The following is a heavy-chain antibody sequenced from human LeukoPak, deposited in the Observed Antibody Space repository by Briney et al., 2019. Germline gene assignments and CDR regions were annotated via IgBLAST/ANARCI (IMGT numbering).Heavy chain of an antibody. CDR2: ISCSGGTI. CDR1: GFTFSTYS. V-gene: IGHV3-48*01. D-gene: IGHD3-16*01. Sequence: GGSLRLSCAASGFTFSTYSRNWVRQAPGKGLDWVSYISCSGGTIYYAESVKGRFTISRDNAKSSLYLQITSLRADDTAVYYCARRSQFGVLYYMDVWGKGTTVTVSS. J-gene: IGHJ6*03. CDR3: ARRSQFGVLYYMDV.